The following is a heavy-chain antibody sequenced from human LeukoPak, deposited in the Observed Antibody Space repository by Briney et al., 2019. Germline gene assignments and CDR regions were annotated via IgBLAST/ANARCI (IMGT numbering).Heavy chain of an antibody. J-gene: IGHJ4*02. Sequence: PGRSLRLSCAASGFTFSSYGMHWVRQAPGKGLEWVAVIWYDGSNKYYADSVKGRFTISRDNSKNTLYLLMNSLRAEDTAVYYCARDMGLYYDYVWGSLDYWGQGTLVTVSS. CDR1: GFTFSSYG. V-gene: IGHV3-33*01. D-gene: IGHD3-16*01. CDR3: ARDMGLYYDYVWGSLDY. CDR2: IWYDGSNK.